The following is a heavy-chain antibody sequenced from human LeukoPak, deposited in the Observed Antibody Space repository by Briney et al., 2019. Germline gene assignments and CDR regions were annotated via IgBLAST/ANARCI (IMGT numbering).Heavy chain of an antibody. CDR3: ARDAGCSGGSCYSALDY. D-gene: IGHD2-15*01. CDR1: GGSISSYY. CDR2: IYYSGST. J-gene: IGHJ4*02. Sequence: PSETLSLTCTVSGGSISSYYWSWIRQPPGKGLEWIGYIYYSGSTNYNPSLKSRVTISIDTSKNQFSLKLSSVTAADTAVYYCARDAGCSGGSCYSALDYRGQGTLVTVSS. V-gene: IGHV4-59*01.